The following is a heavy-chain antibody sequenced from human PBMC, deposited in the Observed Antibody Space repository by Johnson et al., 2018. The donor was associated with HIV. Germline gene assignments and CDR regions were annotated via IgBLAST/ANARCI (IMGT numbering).Heavy chain of an antibody. D-gene: IGHD5-18*01. CDR1: GFSFSNAW. CDR2: IKSKTDGGTT. CDR3: TTYTTMVTMYVEIKGGAFDI. J-gene: IGHJ3*02. V-gene: IGHV3-15*01. Sequence: MQLVESGGGLVKPGGSLRLSCAASGFSFSNAWMTWVRQAPGKGLEWIGHIKSKTDGGTTDYAALVKGRFTISRDDSKTTLYLQMNSLKTEDTAVYYCTTYTTMVTMYVEIKGGAFDIWGQGTMVTVSS.